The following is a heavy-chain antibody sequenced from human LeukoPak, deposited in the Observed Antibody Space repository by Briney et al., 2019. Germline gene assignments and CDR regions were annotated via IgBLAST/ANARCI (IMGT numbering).Heavy chain of an antibody. D-gene: IGHD3-16*02. V-gene: IGHV3-23*01. J-gene: IGHJ4*02. CDR3: AKHIGSYPLYGGHYFDY. CDR2: ISGSGGST. CDR1: GFTFSSYA. Sequence: GGSLILSCAASGFTFSSYAMSWVRQAPGKGLEWVSAISGSGGSTYYADSVKGRFTISRDNSRNTLYLQMNSLRAEDTAVYYCAKHIGSYPLYGGHYFDYWGQGTLVTVSS.